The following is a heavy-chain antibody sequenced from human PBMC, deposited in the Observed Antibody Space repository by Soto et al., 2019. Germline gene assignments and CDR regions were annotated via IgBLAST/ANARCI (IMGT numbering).Heavy chain of an antibody. D-gene: IGHD5-12*01. CDR1: GGTFSSYT. J-gene: IGHJ3*02. V-gene: IGHV1-69*08. Sequence: ASVKVSCKASGGTFSSYTISWVRQAPGQGLEWMGRIIPILGNTNYAQKFQERVTITRDMSTSTAYMELSSLRSEDTAVYYCAADIAADEEWLRLLYGDAFDIWGQGTMVTVSS. CDR2: IIPILGNT. CDR3: AADIAADEEWLRLLYGDAFDI.